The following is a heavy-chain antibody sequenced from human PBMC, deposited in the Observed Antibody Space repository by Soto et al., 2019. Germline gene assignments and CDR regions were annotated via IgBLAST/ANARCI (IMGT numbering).Heavy chain of an antibody. CDR3: ARLRSPGQPVPDY. CDR1: GGTFSSYA. V-gene: IGHV1-69*13. D-gene: IGHD4-17*01. J-gene: IGHJ4*02. Sequence: SVKVSCKASGGTFSSYAISWVRQAPGQGLEWMGGIIPIFGTANYAQKVQGRVTITADESTSTAYMELSSLRSEDTAVYYCARLRSPGQPVPDYWGQGTLVTVSS. CDR2: IIPIFGTA.